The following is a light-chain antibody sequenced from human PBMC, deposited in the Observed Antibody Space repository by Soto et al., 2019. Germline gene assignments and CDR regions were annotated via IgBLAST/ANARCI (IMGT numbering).Light chain of an antibody. CDR2: AAS. J-gene: IGKJ2*01. CDR3: QQTFSSPYT. V-gene: IGKV1-8*01. Sequence: AIRMTQSPSSFSASTGDRVTITCRASQGISSYLAWYQQKPGKAPKLLVYAASTLQYGVPSRFSGSGSGTDFTLTISCLQSEDFATYFCQQTFSSPYTFAQGTKLEI. CDR1: QGISSY.